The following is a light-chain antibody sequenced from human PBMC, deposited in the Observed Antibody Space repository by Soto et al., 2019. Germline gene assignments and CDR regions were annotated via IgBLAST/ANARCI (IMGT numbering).Light chain of an antibody. Sequence: DIQVTQSPSSLSASVGDRVTITCRASQSITTYLNWYQHKQGKAPKLLIYAASTLESGVPSRFTGSGSGTDLTITISSLQPEDFETYDCQQSYSIPLTFGGGTKVDIK. CDR3: QQSYSIPLT. CDR1: QSITTY. CDR2: AAS. V-gene: IGKV1-39*01. J-gene: IGKJ4*01.